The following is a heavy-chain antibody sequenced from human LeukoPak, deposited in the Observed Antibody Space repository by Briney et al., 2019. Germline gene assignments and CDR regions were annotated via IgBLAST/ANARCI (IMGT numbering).Heavy chain of an antibody. V-gene: IGHV4-34*01. CDR1: GGSFSGYY. CDR2: INHSGST. J-gene: IGHJ4*02. Sequence: SETLFLTCAVYGGSFSGYYWSWIRQPPGKGLEWIGEINHSGSTNYNPSLKSRVTISVDTSKNQFSLKLSSVTAADTAVYYCARVEVDHYDSSGYSAYWGQGMLVTVSS. CDR3: ARVEVDHYDSSGYSAY. D-gene: IGHD3-22*01.